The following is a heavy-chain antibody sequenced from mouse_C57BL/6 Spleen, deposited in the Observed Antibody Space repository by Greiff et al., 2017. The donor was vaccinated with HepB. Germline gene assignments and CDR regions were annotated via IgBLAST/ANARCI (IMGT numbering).Heavy chain of an antibody. CDR1: GFTFSDYY. Sequence: EVQLVESEGGLVQPGSSMKLSCTASGFTFSDYYMAWVRQVPEKGLEWVANINYDGSSTYYLDSLKSRFIISRDNAKNILYLQMSSLKSEDTATYYCARGGGYYGSSDFDYWGQGTTLTVSS. CDR3: ARGGGYYGSSDFDY. J-gene: IGHJ2*01. D-gene: IGHD1-1*01. V-gene: IGHV5-16*01. CDR2: INYDGSST.